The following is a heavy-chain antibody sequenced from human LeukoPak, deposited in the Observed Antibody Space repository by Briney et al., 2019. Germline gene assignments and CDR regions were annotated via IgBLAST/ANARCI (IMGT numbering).Heavy chain of an antibody. Sequence: SVKVSCKASGGTFSSYAISWVRQAPGQGLEWRGGIIPIFGTANYAQKFQGRVTITADESTSTAYMELSSLRSEDTAVYYCARDAPGRDILTGYLDYWGQGTLVTVSS. D-gene: IGHD3-9*01. CDR3: ARDAPGRDILTGYLDY. J-gene: IGHJ4*02. CDR2: IIPIFGTA. V-gene: IGHV1-69*01. CDR1: GGTFSSYA.